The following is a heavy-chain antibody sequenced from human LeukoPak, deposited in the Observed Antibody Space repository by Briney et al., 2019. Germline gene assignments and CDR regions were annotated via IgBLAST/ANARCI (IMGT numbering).Heavy chain of an antibody. CDR1: GFTFSSYS. J-gene: IGHJ6*02. CDR3: ARDRRIVGATNPAYYYYGMDA. V-gene: IGHV3-21*01. D-gene: IGHD1-26*01. CDR2: ISSSSSYI. Sequence: GGSLRLSCAASGFTFSSYSMNWVRQAPGKGLEWVSSISSSSSYIYYAVSVKGRFTISRDNAKNSLYLQMNSLRAEDTAVYYCARDRRIVGATNPAYYYYGMDAWGQGTTVTVSS.